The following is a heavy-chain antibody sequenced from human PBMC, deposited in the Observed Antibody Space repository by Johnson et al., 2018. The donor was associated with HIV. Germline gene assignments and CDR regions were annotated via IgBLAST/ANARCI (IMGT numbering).Heavy chain of an antibody. CDR3: ARGGLYIQFLALDAFDI. J-gene: IGHJ3*02. V-gene: IGHV3-11*04. CDR1: GFTFSDDY. Sequence: QVQLVESGGGLVKPGGSLRLSCAASGFTFSDDYMSWIRQAPGKGLEWVSYISRSGSTITYADSVKGRFTISRDNSKNTLYLQMNSLRPEDTAVYFCARGGLYIQFLALDAFDIWGQGTMVTVSS. CDR2: ISRSGSTI. D-gene: IGHD4-11*01.